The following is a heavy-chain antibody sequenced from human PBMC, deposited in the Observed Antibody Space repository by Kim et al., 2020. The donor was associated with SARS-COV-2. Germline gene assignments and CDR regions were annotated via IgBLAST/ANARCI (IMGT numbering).Heavy chain of an antibody. CDR1: GYTFTNYY. Sequence: ASVKVSCKASGYTFTNYYMHWVRQAPGQGLEWMGIINPSGGSTSYAQRFQGRVTMTRDTSTSTVYMELSNLRSEDTAVYYCARDLTTTVTTPGVGYYYGMDVWGQGTTVTVSS. CDR3: ARDLTTTVTTPGVGYYYGMDV. D-gene: IGHD4-17*01. J-gene: IGHJ6*02. V-gene: IGHV1-46*01. CDR2: INPSGGST.